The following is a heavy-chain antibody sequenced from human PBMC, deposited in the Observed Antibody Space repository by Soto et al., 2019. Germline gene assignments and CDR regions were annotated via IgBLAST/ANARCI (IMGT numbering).Heavy chain of an antibody. V-gene: IGHV1-69*13. J-gene: IGHJ6*02. CDR1: GGTFSSYA. D-gene: IGHD3-10*01. CDR2: IIPIFGTA. Sequence: GASVKVSCKASGGTFSSYAIIWVRPAPGQKLEWMGGIIPIFGTANYAQKFQGRVTITADESTSTAYMELSSLRSEDTAVYYCARYSKVITMVRDGYYYYGMDVWGQGTTVTVSS. CDR3: ARYSKVITMVRDGYYYYGMDV.